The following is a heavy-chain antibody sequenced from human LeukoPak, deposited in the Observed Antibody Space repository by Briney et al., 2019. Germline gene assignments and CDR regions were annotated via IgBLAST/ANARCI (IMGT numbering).Heavy chain of an antibody. V-gene: IGHV1-69*13. Sequence: AASVKVSCKASGGTFSSYAISWVRQAPGQGLEWMGGIIPIFGTANYAQKFQGRVTITADESTSTAYMELSSLRSEDTAVYYCARDRNRRDGYNFDYWGQGTLVTVSS. CDR1: GGTFSSYA. D-gene: IGHD5-24*01. J-gene: IGHJ4*02. CDR2: IIPIFGTA. CDR3: ARDRNRRDGYNFDY.